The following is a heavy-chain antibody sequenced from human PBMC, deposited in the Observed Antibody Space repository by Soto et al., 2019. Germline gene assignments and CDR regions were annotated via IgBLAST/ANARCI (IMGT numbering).Heavy chain of an antibody. CDR2: IIPILGIA. Sequence: QVQLVQSGAEVKKPGSSVKVSCKASGGTFSSYTISWVRQAPGQGLEWMGRIIPILGIANYAQKFQGRVTITADKSTSTAYMELSSLRSEDTAVYYCAIDGSVGGYYYYMDVWGKGTTVTVSS. CDR3: AIDGSVGGYYYYMDV. CDR1: GGTFSSYT. V-gene: IGHV1-69*08. D-gene: IGHD3-10*01. J-gene: IGHJ6*03.